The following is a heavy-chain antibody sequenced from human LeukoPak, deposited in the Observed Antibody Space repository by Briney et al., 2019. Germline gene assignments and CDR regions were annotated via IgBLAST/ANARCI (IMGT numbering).Heavy chain of an antibody. J-gene: IGHJ4*02. Sequence: GGSLRLSCAASGFTFGSYSMNWVRQAPGKGLEWVSSISSRSYYIYYAESVKGRYTISRDNAKNSLYLQMNSLRAEDTAVYYCARGGRQWLAYIDYWGQGTLVTVSS. V-gene: IGHV3-21*01. CDR3: ARGGRQWLAYIDY. CDR1: GFTFGSYS. D-gene: IGHD6-19*01. CDR2: ISSRSYYI.